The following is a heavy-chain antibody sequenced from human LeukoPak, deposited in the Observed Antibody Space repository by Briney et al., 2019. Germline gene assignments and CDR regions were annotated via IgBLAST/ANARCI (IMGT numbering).Heavy chain of an antibody. V-gene: IGHV3-21*01. CDR1: GFTFSSYS. CDR2: ISSSSSYI. CDR3: ARGGYSSGWYWFAFDI. D-gene: IGHD6-19*01. J-gene: IGHJ3*02. Sequence: PGGSLRLSCAASGFTFSSYSMNWVRQAPGRGLEWVSSISSSSSYIYYADSVKGRFTISRDNAKNSLYLQMNSLRAEDTAVYYCARGGYSSGWYWFAFDIWGQGTMVTVSS.